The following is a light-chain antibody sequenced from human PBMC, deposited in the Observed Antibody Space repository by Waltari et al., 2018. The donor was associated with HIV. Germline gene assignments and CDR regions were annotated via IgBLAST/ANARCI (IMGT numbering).Light chain of an antibody. V-gene: IGLV7-43*01. CDR2: STS. CDR1: TGAVTRGYY. Sequence: QTVVTQEPSLTVSPGGTVTLTCASSTGAVTRGYYPTWFQQKPEQAPSALIYSTSNKHSWTPARFSGSLRGGKAALTLSGVQPEDEAEYYCRLYYGGAQVFGGGTKLTVL. CDR3: RLYYGGAQV. J-gene: IGLJ3*02.